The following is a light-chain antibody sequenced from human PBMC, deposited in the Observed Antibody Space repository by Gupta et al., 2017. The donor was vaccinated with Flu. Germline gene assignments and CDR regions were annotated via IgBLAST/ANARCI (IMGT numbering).Light chain of an antibody. Sequence: SALTQPASVSGSPGQSITISCTGTSSDVGDYNYVSWYPQHPGKAPKLMIYEVSNRPSGVSNRFSGSKSGNTAALTISGLQAEDEADYYCSSYTSSSNPYVFGTGTKVTVL. CDR1: SSDVGDYNY. CDR2: EVS. CDR3: SSYTSSSNPYV. V-gene: IGLV2-14*01. J-gene: IGLJ1*01.